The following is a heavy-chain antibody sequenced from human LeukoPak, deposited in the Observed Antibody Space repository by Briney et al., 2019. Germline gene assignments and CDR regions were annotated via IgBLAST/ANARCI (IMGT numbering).Heavy chain of an antibody. CDR1: GFTVSDHW. CDR2: IKKDGSEK. J-gene: IGHJ4*02. CDR3: ARVHSSSGWYLVKSGYFDY. V-gene: IGHV3-7*01. D-gene: IGHD6-19*01. Sequence: PGGSLGLSCAASGFTVSDHWMSWVRQVPGKGLEWVADIKKDGSEKNEVDSAKGRFTISRDNAKNSLYLEMNSLRAEDTAVYYCARVHSSSGWYLVKSGYFDYWGQGTLVTVSS.